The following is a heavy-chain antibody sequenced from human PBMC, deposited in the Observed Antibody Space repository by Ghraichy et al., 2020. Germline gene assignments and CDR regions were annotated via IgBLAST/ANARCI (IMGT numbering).Heavy chain of an antibody. Sequence: ETLSLTCTFSGGSVNSGSYYWSWIRQPPGKGLEWIGYIYHTGSTFYSASLKSRVTISIDTSNNQYSLFLTSLTAADTAVYYCARLSVSPNWFDPWGKGTLVTVS. J-gene: IGHJ5*02. V-gene: IGHV4-61*01. CDR3: ARLSVSPNWFDP. D-gene: IGHD3-16*02. CDR1: GGSVNSGSYY. CDR2: IYHTGST.